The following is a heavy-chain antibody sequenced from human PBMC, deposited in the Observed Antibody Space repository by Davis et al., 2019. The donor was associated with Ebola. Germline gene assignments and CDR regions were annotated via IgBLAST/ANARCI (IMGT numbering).Heavy chain of an antibody. CDR1: GYRFTTYW. J-gene: IGHJ4*02. V-gene: IGHV5-51*01. CDR3: ARLGPYNFDRDQYFNS. Sequence: PAGSLRLSCQASGYRFTTYWIGWVRQMPGKGLELMGLIYCGDSDTRYSPSFQGQVTISADKSVSTAYLQWSSLKASDSAMYYCARLGPYNFDRDQYFNSWGQGTLVTVSS. CDR2: IYCGDSDT. D-gene: IGHD3-9*01.